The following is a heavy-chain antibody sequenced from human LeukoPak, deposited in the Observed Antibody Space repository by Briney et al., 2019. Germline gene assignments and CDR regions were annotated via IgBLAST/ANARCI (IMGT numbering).Heavy chain of an antibody. V-gene: IGHV4-30-4*08. D-gene: IGHD6-13*01. CDR3: ARDGAGYSSSWGSHYYYMDV. CDR2: IYYSGST. Sequence: PSETLSLTCTVSGGSISSGDYYWSWIRQPPGKGLEWIGYIYYSGSTYYNPSLKSRVTISVDTSKNQFSLKLSSVTAADTAVYYCARDGAGYSSSWGSHYYYMDVWGKGTTVTVSS. CDR1: GGSISSGDYY. J-gene: IGHJ6*03.